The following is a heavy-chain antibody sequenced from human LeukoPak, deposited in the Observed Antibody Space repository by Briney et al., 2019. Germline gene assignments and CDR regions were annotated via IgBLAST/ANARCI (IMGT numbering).Heavy chain of an antibody. D-gene: IGHD2-15*01. CDR1: GYTFTSYG. Sequence: ASVKVSCKASGYTFTSYGISWVRQAPGQGLEWMGWISAYNGNTNYAQKLQGKVTITADESTSTAYMELSSLRSEDTAVYYCARDSAGWPAYWGQGTLVTVSS. V-gene: IGHV1-18*01. J-gene: IGHJ4*02. CDR2: ISAYNGNT. CDR3: ARDSAGWPAY.